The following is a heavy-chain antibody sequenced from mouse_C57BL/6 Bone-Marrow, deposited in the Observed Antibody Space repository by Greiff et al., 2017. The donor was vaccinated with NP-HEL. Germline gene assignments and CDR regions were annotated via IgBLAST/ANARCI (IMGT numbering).Heavy chain of an antibody. CDR1: GYSITSGYY. D-gene: IGHD1-1*01. CDR3: ARDGHFYYGSSLDY. Sequence: EVQLQQSGPGLVKPSQSLSLTCSVTGYSITSGYYWNWIRQFPGNKLEWMGYISYDGSNNYNPSLKNRISITRDTSKNQFFLKLNSVTTEDTATYYCARDGHFYYGSSLDYWGQGTTLTVSS. J-gene: IGHJ2*01. V-gene: IGHV3-6*01. CDR2: ISYDGSN.